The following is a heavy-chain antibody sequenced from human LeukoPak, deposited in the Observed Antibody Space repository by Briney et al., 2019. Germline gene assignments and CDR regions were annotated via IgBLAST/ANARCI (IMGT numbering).Heavy chain of an antibody. CDR1: GFTFSSYA. CDR2: ISGSGGST. Sequence: GGSLRLSCAASGFTFSSYAMSWVRQAPGEGLEWVSGISGSGGSTHYADSVKGQFTISRDNSKNTLWLHMNSLRAEDTALYYCAKKGDSGWVFDYWGQGTLVTVSS. J-gene: IGHJ4*02. CDR3: AKKGDSGWVFDY. D-gene: IGHD6-19*01. V-gene: IGHV3-23*01.